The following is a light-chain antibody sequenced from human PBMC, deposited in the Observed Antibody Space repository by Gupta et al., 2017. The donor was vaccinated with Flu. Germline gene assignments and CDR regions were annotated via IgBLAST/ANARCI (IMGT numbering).Light chain of an antibody. Sequence: EIVLTQSPAALSLSPGERATLSCRASQSVRSYLAWYQQKPGQAPRLLIYDASNRATGIPARFSASGFGTDLTLTISSREQEDFAVYYCQQRSSWPFITFGQGTRLEIK. CDR2: DAS. CDR3: QQRSSWPFIT. V-gene: IGKV3-11*01. CDR1: QSVRSY. J-gene: IGKJ5*01.